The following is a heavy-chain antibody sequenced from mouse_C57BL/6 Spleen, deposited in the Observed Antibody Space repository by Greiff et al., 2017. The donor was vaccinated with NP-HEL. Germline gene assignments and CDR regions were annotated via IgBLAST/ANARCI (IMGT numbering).Heavy chain of an antibody. CDR2: IDPSDSET. D-gene: IGHD1-1*01. CDR3: AREANYGSSYWYFDV. J-gene: IGHJ1*03. Sequence: QVQLQQPGAELVRPGSSVKLSCKASGYTFTSYWMHWVKQRPIQGLEWIGNIDPSDSETHYNQKFKDKATLTVYKSSSTAYMQRSSLTSEDSAVYYCAREANYGSSYWYFDVWGTGTTVTVSS. V-gene: IGHV1-52*01. CDR1: GYTFTSYW.